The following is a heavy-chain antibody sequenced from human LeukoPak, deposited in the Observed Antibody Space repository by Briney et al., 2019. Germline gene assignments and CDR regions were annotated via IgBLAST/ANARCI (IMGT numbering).Heavy chain of an antibody. CDR3: ARDPYSGNYGNYYYYYMDA. J-gene: IGHJ6*03. V-gene: IGHV3-21*01. CDR1: GFTFNNYN. CDR2: ITSSGTYI. Sequence: GGSLRLSCAASGFTFNNYNMNWVRQAPGRALEWVSSITSSGTYIFYADSVKGRFTISRDNAKNSLYLQMNSLGPEDTAVYYCARDPYSGNYGNYYYYYMDAWGKGTTVTISS. D-gene: IGHD1-26*01.